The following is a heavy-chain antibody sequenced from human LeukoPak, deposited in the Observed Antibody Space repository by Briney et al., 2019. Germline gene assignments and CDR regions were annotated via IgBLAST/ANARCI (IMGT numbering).Heavy chain of an antibody. CDR3: ARASSTSRRGLFVYYYYYYMDV. CDR2: INHSGST. CDR1: GGSFSGYY. J-gene: IGHJ6*03. V-gene: IGHV4-34*01. D-gene: IGHD2-2*01. Sequence: PSETLSLTCAVYGGSFSGYYWSWIRQPPGKGLEWIGEINHSGSTNYNPSLKSRVTISVDTSKNQFSLKLSSVTAADTAVYYCARASSTSRRGLFVYYYYYYMDVWGKGTTVTVSS.